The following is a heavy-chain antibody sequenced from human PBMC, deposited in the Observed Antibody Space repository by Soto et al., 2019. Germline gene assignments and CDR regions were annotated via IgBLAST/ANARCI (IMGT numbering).Heavy chain of an antibody. CDR3: ARAFGGWLLTFDP. D-gene: IGHD1-26*01. J-gene: IGHJ5*02. CDR2: INPNSGGT. Sequence: ASVKVSCKASGYTFTGYYMHWVRQAPGQGLEWMGWINPNSGGTNYAQKFQGRVTMTRDTSISTAYMELSSLRSDDTAVYYCARAFGGWLLTFDPWGQGTLVTVSS. V-gene: IGHV1-2*02. CDR1: GYTFTGYY.